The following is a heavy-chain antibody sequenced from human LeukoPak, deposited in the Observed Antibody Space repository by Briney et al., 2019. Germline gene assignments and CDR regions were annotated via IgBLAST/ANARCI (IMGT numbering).Heavy chain of an antibody. CDR3: AREPTDYGDYETNDAFDI. CDR2: IYYSGST. D-gene: IGHD4-17*01. CDR1: GGSISSYY. V-gene: IGHV4-59*01. J-gene: IGHJ3*02. Sequence: SETLSLTCTVSGGSISSYYWSWIRQPPGKGLEWIGYIYYSGSTNYNPSLKSRVTISVDTSKNQFSLKLSSVTAADTAVYYCAREPTDYGDYETNDAFDIWGQGTVVTVSS.